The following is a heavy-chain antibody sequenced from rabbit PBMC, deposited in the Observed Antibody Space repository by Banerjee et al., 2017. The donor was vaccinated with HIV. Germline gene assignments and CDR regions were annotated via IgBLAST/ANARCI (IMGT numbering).Heavy chain of an antibody. Sequence: QEQLEESGGDLVKPEGSLTLTCTASGFSLSSYYYMCWVRQAPGKGLEWIGCIYTSSGSTYYASWAKGRFTISKTSSTTVTLQMTSLTAADTATYFCASGYSDIYFNLWGPGTLVTVS. CDR3: ASGYSDIYFNL. J-gene: IGHJ4*01. D-gene: IGHD1-1*01. CDR1: GFSLSSYYY. V-gene: IGHV1S45*01. CDR2: IYTSSGST.